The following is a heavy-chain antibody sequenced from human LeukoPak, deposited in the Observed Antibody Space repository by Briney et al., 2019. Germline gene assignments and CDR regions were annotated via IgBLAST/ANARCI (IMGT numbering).Heavy chain of an antibody. CDR3: ARDGCSGGSCYSSLYYYGMDV. Sequence: PGGSLRLSCAASGFTFSSYSMNWVRQAPGKGLEWVSSISSSSSYIYYADSVKGRFTISRDNAKNSLYLQMNSLRAEDTAVYYCARDGCSGGSCYSSLYYYGMDVWGQGTTVTVSS. CDR2: ISSSSSYI. D-gene: IGHD2-15*01. V-gene: IGHV3-21*01. CDR1: GFTFSSYS. J-gene: IGHJ6*02.